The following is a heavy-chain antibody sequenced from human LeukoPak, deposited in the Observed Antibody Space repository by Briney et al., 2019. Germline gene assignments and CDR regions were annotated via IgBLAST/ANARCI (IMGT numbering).Heavy chain of an antibody. Sequence: GGSLRLSCAASGFTFSSYAMTWVRQAPGKGLEWVSSIDASGGSTYYADSVKGRFTISRDNSKNTFFLQLNTLRAADTAVYYCAKGSGSGWYGWFAPWGQGTLVTVSS. V-gene: IGHV3-23*01. CDR2: IDASGGST. CDR3: AKGSGSGWYGWFAP. D-gene: IGHD6-19*01. CDR1: GFTFSSYA. J-gene: IGHJ5*02.